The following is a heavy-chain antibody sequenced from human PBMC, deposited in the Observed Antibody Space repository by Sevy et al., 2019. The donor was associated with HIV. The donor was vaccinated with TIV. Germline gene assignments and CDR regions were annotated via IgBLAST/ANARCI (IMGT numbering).Heavy chain of an antibody. J-gene: IGHJ3*02. V-gene: IGHV4-61*01. D-gene: IGHD2-21*02. CDR2: IYYSGST. CDR1: GGSVSSGSYY. CDR3: AGEGGNGGNSGDAFDI. Sequence: SETLSLTCTVSGGSVSSGSYYWSWIRQPPGKGLEWIGYIYYSGSTNYNPSLKSRVTISVDTSKNQFSLKLSSVTAADTAVYYCAGEGGNGGNSGDAFDIWGQGTMVTVSS.